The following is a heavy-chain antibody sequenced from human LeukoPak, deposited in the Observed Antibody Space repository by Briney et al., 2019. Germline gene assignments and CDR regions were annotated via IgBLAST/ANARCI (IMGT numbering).Heavy chain of an antibody. CDR2: YSGST. CDR3: ARRMRGDSSGYYYFDY. Sequence: YSGSTNYNPSLKSRVTISVDTSKNQFSLKLSSVTAADTAVYYCARRMRGDSSGYYYFDYWGQGTLVTVSS. J-gene: IGHJ4*02. V-gene: IGHV4-59*01. D-gene: IGHD3-22*01.